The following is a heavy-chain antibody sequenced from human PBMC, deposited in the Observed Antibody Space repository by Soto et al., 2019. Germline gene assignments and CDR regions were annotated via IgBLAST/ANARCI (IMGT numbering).Heavy chain of an antibody. CDR3: AKDREEDTIPS. V-gene: IGHV3-30*18. J-gene: IGHJ5*02. CDR2: ISYDGSNK. D-gene: IGHD3-3*01. CDR1: GFTFSSYG. Sequence: GGSLRLSCAASGFTFSSYGMHWVRQAPGKGLEWVAVISYDGSNKYYADSVKGRFTISRDNSKNTLYLQMNSLRAEDTAVYYCAKDREEDTIPSWGQGTLVTVSS.